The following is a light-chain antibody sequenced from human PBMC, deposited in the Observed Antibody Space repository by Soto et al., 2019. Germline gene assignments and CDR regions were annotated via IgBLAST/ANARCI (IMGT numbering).Light chain of an antibody. V-gene: IGKV1-5*03. CDR1: QTINSW. Sequence: QMPQSPSTLSASVGDTVTITCRASQTINSWLAWYQHRPGKGPKLLIYKTSTVEGGVPLRFSGSGSGTEFTLTISSLQPANSATYYCQQYNTYPMTFGQGTKVDIK. CDR2: KTS. J-gene: IGKJ1*01. CDR3: QQYNTYPMT.